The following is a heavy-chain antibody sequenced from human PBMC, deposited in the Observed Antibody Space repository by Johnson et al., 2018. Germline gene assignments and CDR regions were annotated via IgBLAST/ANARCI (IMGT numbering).Heavy chain of an antibody. CDR1: GFTLSISN. J-gene: IGHJ3*02. CDR2: ISSGSDTI. D-gene: IGHD1-26*01. Sequence: VQLVESGGGLVQPGGSLRLSCAPSGFTLSISNMNWVRQAPGKGLEWLSYISSGSDTIYYIDSVKGRFTISRDNAKNSLYLQMNSLRDEDSAVYYCARSHSGIYGALEIWGLGTVVTVSS. V-gene: IGHV3-48*02. CDR3: ARSHSGIYGALEI.